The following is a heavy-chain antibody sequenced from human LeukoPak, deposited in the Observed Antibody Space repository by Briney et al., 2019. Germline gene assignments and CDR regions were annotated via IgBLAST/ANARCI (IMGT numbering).Heavy chain of an antibody. CDR1: GFTFSSYW. CDR2: IACDGSST. J-gene: IGHJ4*02. V-gene: IGHV3-74*01. Sequence: GGSLRLSCAASGFTFSSYWMNWVRQAPGKGLVWVSRIACDGSSTTYADSVKGRFSISRDNAKNTLYLQMNSLRGEDTAVYYCARGRPHGNDYWGQGTLVTVSS. CDR3: ARGRPHGNDY. D-gene: IGHD4-23*01.